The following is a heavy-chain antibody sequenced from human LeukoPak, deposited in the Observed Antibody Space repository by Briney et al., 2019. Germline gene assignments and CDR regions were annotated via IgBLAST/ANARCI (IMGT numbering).Heavy chain of an antibody. D-gene: IGHD6-13*01. CDR3: AEGNPYSSSWYGYYYYGMDV. V-gene: IGHV1-69*13. J-gene: IGHJ6*02. Sequence: SVKVSCKASGGTFSSYAISWVRQAPGQGLEWMGGIIPIFGTANYAQKFQGRVTITADESTCTAYMELSSLRSEDTAVYYCAEGNPYSSSWYGYYYYGMDVWGQGTTVTVSS. CDR2: IIPIFGTA. CDR1: GGTFSSYA.